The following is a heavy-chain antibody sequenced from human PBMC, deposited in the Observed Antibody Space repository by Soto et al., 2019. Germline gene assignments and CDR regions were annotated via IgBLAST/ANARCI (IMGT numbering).Heavy chain of an antibody. CDR1: GGSISTYY. D-gene: IGHD6-19*01. J-gene: IGHJ6*02. CDR2: IYYSGST. V-gene: IGHV4-59*01. CDR3: ASDRSSGWDQGYGMDV. Sequence: PSETLSLTCTVSGGSISTYYWSWIRQPPGKGLEWIGYIYYSGSTSYNPSPKSRVTISVDTSKNQFSLKLRSVTAADTAVYYCASDRSSGWDQGYGMDVWGQRTTVTVSS.